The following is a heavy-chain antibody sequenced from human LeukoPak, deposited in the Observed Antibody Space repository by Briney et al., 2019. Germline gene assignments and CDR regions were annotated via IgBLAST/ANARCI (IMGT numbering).Heavy chain of an antibody. CDR2: ISGSGGST. D-gene: IGHD1-26*01. CDR1: GFTFSSYA. J-gene: IGHJ4*02. CDR3: AKTDSRIVGAAHFDY. Sequence: GGSLRLSCAASGFTFSSYAMSWVRQAPGKGLEWVSAISGSGGSTYYADSVKGRLTISRDNSKNTLYLQMNSLRAEDTAVYYCAKTDSRIVGAAHFDYWGQGTLVTVSS. V-gene: IGHV3-23*01.